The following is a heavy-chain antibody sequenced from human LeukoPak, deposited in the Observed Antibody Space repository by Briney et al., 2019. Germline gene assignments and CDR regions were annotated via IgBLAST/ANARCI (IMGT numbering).Heavy chain of an antibody. Sequence: PSETLSLTCTVSSGSISSFYWSWIRQPAGKGLEWIGRIYTSGGTNYNPSLKSRVSMSVDTSKSQFSLKLSSVTAADTAVYYCASSDYYQYYFDYWGQGTLVTVSS. CDR1: SGSISSFY. CDR3: ASSDYYQYYFDY. CDR2: IYTSGGT. D-gene: IGHD3-22*01. J-gene: IGHJ4*02. V-gene: IGHV4-4*07.